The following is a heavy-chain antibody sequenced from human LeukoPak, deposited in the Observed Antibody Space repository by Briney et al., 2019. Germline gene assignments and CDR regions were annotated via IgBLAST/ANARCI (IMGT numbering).Heavy chain of an antibody. Sequence: PGGSLRLSCAASGFTFTKYAMNWVRQAPGKGLEWVSYISSSGSTIYYADSVKGRFTISRDNAKNSLYLQMNSLRAEDTAVYYCARVYSSGWYYFDYWGQGTLVTVSS. J-gene: IGHJ4*02. D-gene: IGHD6-19*01. CDR1: GFTFTKYA. CDR3: ARVYSSGWYYFDY. CDR2: ISSSGSTI. V-gene: IGHV3-48*04.